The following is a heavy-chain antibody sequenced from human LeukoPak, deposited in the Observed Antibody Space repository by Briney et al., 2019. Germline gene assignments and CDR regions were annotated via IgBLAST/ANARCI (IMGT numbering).Heavy chain of an antibody. CDR2: IYTSGST. D-gene: IGHD3-22*01. CDR3: ARSGRGYYDSSGYYTALDY. Sequence: SETLSLTCTVSGGSISSYYWSWIRQPAGKGLEWIGRIYTSGSTNYNPSLKSRVTMSVDTSKNQLSLKLSSVTAADTAVYYCARSGRGYYDSSGYYTALDYWGQGTLVTVSS. V-gene: IGHV4-4*07. J-gene: IGHJ4*02. CDR1: GGSISSYY.